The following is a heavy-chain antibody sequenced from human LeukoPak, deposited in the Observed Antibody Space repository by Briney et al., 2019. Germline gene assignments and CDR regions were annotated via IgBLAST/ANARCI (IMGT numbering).Heavy chain of an antibody. CDR2: IRFDESEK. CDR1: GFTFSDYW. J-gene: IGHJ4*02. Sequence: PGGSLRLSCAASGFTFSDYWMGWVRQAPGKGLEWVASIRFDESEKHYVDSVKGGFTVSRDNAKNSLYLQRNNLRAGDTAVYYCARGFYGGSQYWGQGTLVTVSS. V-gene: IGHV3-7*01. CDR3: ARGFYGGSQY. D-gene: IGHD4-23*01.